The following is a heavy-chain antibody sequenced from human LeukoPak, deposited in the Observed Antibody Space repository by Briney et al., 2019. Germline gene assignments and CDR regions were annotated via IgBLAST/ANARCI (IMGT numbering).Heavy chain of an antibody. D-gene: IGHD2-15*01. CDR3: ARQSRVEGWFDP. CDR2: IYYSGST. Sequence: SETLSLTCTVSGGSISSSSYYWGWIRQPPGKGLEWIGSIYYSGSTYYNPSLKSRVTISVDTSKNQFSLKLSSVTAADTAAYHCARQSRVEGWFDPWGQGTLVTVSS. V-gene: IGHV4-39*01. CDR1: GGSISSSSYY. J-gene: IGHJ5*02.